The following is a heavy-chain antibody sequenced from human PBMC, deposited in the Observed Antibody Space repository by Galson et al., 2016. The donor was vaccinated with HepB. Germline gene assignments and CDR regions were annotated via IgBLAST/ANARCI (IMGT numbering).Heavy chain of an antibody. D-gene: IGHD1-26*01. J-gene: IGHJ3*02. CDR3: ASIRVGATLVGAFDI. V-gene: IGHV3-74*01. CDR2: INSDGSCT. CDR1: GFSINTYW. Sequence: SLRLSCAASGFSINTYWMHWVRQAPGQGLVWVSRINSDGSCTNYADSVKGRFTISRGNAKNTLYLQMNSLRAEDTAVYYCASIRVGATLVGAFDIWGQGTMVTVSS.